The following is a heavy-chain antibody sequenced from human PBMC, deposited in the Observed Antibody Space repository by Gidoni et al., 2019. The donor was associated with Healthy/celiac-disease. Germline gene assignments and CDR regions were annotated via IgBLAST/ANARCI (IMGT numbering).Heavy chain of an antibody. J-gene: IGHJ6*02. CDR2: ISYDGSNN. D-gene: IGHD6-13*01. CDR3: ARGPLAAAGPYYYYYGMDV. CDR1: GFNCSSYA. Sequence: QVQLVESGGGVVKPGRYLRISCAASGFNCSSYARHWVRQAPGQGLEWVAVISYDGSNNYYADSVKGRFTIARDKSKNTLYLQMNSLRAEDTAVYYCARGPLAAAGPYYYYYGMDVWGQGTTVTVSS. V-gene: IGHV3-30-3*01.